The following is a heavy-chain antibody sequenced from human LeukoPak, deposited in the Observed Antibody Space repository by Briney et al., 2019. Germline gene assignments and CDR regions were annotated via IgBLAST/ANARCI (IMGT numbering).Heavy chain of an antibody. CDR1: GGSISSGAXX. V-gene: IGHV4-31*03. Sequence: SQTLSLTCTVSGGSISSGAXXXXWIRQXPGXXXXXXXYIYYSGSTYYNPSLXXXVTXSVDTSKNQFSLSLSSMTAADTAVYYCARTSKGAKSYGYADYWGQGTLVTVSS. D-gene: IGHD5-18*01. CDR3: ARTSKGAKSYGYADY. CDR2: IYYSGST. J-gene: IGHJ4*02.